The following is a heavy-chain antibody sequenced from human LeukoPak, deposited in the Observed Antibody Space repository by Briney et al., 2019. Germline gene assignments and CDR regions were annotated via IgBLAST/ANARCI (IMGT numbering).Heavy chain of an antibody. Sequence: PSQTLSLTCTVSGGSIYSDDYYWSWIRQPPGKGLEWIGYIYYSGSTYYNPSLKSRLTISVDTSKNQFSLELSSVTAADTAMYYCARGRDYYGSGSTDLDYWGQGILVTVSS. CDR1: GGSIYSDDYY. J-gene: IGHJ4*02. V-gene: IGHV4-30-4*01. CDR2: IYYSGST. D-gene: IGHD3-10*01. CDR3: ARGRDYYGSGSTDLDY.